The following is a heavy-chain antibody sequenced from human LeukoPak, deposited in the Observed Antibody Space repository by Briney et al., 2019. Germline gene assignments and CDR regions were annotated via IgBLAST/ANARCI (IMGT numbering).Heavy chain of an antibody. CDR3: ASRGGGSVGATPYYFDY. Sequence: ASVNVSCSASGYTFTSYYMHWVRQPPGQGLEWMGIINPRGGSTRYDQKFQGRVTMTRDTSTSTVYLELSSLRSEGTAVYYCASRGGGSVGATPYYFDYSGQGTLVTVSS. CDR2: INPRGGST. V-gene: IGHV1-46*01. J-gene: IGHJ4*02. D-gene: IGHD1-26*01. CDR1: GYTFTSYY.